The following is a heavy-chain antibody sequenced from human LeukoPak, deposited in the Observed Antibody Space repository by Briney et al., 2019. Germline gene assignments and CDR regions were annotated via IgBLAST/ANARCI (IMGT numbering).Heavy chain of an antibody. CDR1: GGSIGSYY. Sequence: SETLSLTCTVSGGSIGSYYWSWIRQPAGKGLEWIGRIHTSGSTNYNPSLKSRVTMSVDTSKNQFSLKLSSVSAADTAVYYCAKVDVVPASKAAYYMDVWGKGTTVTVSS. CDR2: IHTSGST. J-gene: IGHJ6*03. D-gene: IGHD2-15*01. V-gene: IGHV4-4*07. CDR3: AKVDVVPASKAAYYMDV.